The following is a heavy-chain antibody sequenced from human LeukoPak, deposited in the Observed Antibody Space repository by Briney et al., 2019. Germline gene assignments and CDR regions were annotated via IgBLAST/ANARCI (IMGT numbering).Heavy chain of an antibody. CDR1: GYTFTSYD. D-gene: IGHD3-10*01. Sequence: ASVRVSCRASGYTFTSYDINWVRQATGQGLEWMGWMNPNSGNTGYAQKFQGRVTMTRNTSVSTAYMGLSSLRSEDTAVYYCARAAVTLGGSGDYFDYWGQGTPVTVSS. CDR2: MNPNSGNT. J-gene: IGHJ4*02. CDR3: ARAAVTLGGSGDYFDY. V-gene: IGHV1-8*01.